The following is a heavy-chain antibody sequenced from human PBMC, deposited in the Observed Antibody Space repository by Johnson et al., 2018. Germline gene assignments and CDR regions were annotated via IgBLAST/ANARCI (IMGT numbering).Heavy chain of an antibody. CDR3: AKDGAPRYCSSTSCPNYYYYYMDV. CDR1: GFTFSSYG. Sequence: QVQLVEAGGGVVQPGRSLRLSCAASGFTFSSYGMHWVRQAPGKGLEWVAVIWYDGSNNYYADSVKGRFTISRDNSKNTLYLQMNSLRAEDTAVYYCAKDGAPRYCSSTSCPNYYYYYMDVWGKGTTVTVSS. J-gene: IGHJ6*03. V-gene: IGHV3-33*06. CDR2: IWYDGSNN. D-gene: IGHD2-2*01.